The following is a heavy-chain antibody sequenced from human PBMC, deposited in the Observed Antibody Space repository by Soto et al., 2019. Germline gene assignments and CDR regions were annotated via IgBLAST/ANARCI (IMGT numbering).Heavy chain of an antibody. CDR3: ARRWYCISTSGLGYDYYGIDV. Sequence: QVQLVQSGAEVKKPGSSVKVSCKAYGGTFSSYAISWVRQAPGKGLEWLGGIIPSSGTANYGQKFQGRVTITADATTNTAYMELSSLRSEDTAVYCCARRWYCISTSGLGYDYYGIDVWGQGTTVAVSS. J-gene: IGHJ6*02. D-gene: IGHD2-2*01. CDR2: IIPSSGTA. CDR1: GGTFSSYA. V-gene: IGHV1-69*01.